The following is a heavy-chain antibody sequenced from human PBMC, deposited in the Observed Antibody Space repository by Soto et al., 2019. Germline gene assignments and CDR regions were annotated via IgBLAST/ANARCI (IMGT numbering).Heavy chain of an antibody. J-gene: IGHJ3*02. D-gene: IGHD2-21*01. V-gene: IGHV5-10-1*01. Sequence: PGESLKISCKGSGYIFTSYWISCFLQMPGKGLEWMGRIDPSDSYTNYSPSFQGHVTISADKSISTAYLQWSSLKASDTAMYYYASPLWWPAFEAFDIWGQGTMVTVSS. CDR1: GYIFTSYW. CDR3: ASPLWWPAFEAFDI. CDR2: IDPSDSYT.